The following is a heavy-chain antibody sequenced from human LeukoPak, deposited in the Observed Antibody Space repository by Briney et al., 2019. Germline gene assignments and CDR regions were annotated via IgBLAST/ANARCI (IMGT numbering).Heavy chain of an antibody. CDR2: IYSTGST. J-gene: IGHJ4*02. Sequence: SETLSLTCNVSGHSINSNNYYWGWIRQPPGKGLEWIGTIYSTGSTYYSASLKSRVTISVDTSKNQFSLKLSSVTAADTAVYYCARHPRLPFKIYYYGSGSYNGYFDYWGQGTLVTVSS. D-gene: IGHD3-10*01. V-gene: IGHV4-39*01. CDR3: ARHPRLPFKIYYYGSGSYNGYFDY. CDR1: GHSINSNNYY.